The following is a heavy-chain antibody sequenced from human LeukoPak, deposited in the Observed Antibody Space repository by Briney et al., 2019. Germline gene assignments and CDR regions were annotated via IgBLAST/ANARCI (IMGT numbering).Heavy chain of an antibody. J-gene: IGHJ4*02. V-gene: IGHV3-48*01. CDR2: ISSSSSTI. CDR3: ARDRGGSTSPYYFDY. CDR1: GFTFSSYG. D-gene: IGHD2-2*01. Sequence: PGGSLRLSCAASGFTFSSYGMNWVRQAPGKGLEWVSYISSSSSTIYYADSVKGRFTISRDNAKNSLYLQMNSLRAEDTAVYYCARDRGGSTSPYYFDYWGQGTLVTVSS.